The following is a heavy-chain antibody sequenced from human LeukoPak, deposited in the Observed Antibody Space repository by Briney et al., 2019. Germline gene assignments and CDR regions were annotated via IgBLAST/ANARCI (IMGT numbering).Heavy chain of an antibody. D-gene: IGHD3/OR15-3a*01. Sequence: PGGSLRLSCAASGFTFDDYAMHWVRQAPGKGLEWVSLISGDGDSTYYADSVKGRFTISRDNSKNSLFLQMNSLRAEDTAVYYCTRAVAADDFSPGYWGQGTLVTVSS. CDR1: GFTFDDYA. CDR2: ISGDGDST. J-gene: IGHJ4*02. V-gene: IGHV3-43*02. CDR3: TRAVAADDFSPGY.